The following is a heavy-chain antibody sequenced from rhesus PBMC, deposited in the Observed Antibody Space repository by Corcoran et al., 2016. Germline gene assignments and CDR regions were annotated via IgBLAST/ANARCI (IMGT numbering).Heavy chain of an antibody. CDR2: ISSSGGTT. CDR1: GGSLRPNW. CDR3: AGRHRSTQTFEY. Sequence: QLQLQESGPGLVKPSETLSLPCAVSGGSLRPNWWSWIRQPPGKGLGWIGRISSSGGTTNYNPSFKGRVTISTDTSKNQFSLKLTSVASADTAVYYCAGRHRSTQTFEYWGQGVLVTVSS. D-gene: IGHD1-44*02. V-gene: IGHV4-173*01. J-gene: IGHJ4*01.